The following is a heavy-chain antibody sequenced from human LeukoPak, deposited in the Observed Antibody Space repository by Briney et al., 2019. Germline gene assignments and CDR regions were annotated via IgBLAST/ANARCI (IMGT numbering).Heavy chain of an antibody. CDR3: ARVNGPAARRPYYYYYYGMDV. Sequence: SVKVSCKASGGTFSSYAISWVRQAPGQGLEWMGGIIPIFGTANYAQKFQGRVTITADESTSTAYMELSSLRSEDTAVYYYARVNGPAARRPYYYYYYGMDVWGKGTTVTVSS. CDR2: IIPIFGTA. CDR1: GGTFSSYA. D-gene: IGHD2-2*01. J-gene: IGHJ6*04. V-gene: IGHV1-69*13.